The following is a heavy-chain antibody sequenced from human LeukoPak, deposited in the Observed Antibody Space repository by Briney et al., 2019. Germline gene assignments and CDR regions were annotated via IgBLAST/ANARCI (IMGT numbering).Heavy chain of an antibody. CDR2: IYYSGST. CDR3: ARHRVDYYDSSGYFAALFDY. J-gene: IGHJ4*02. D-gene: IGHD3-22*01. V-gene: IGHV4-59*01. CDR1: GGSISSYY. Sequence: PSETLSLTCTVSGGSISSYYWSWIRQPPGKGLEWIGYIYYSGSTNYNPSLKSRVTISVDTSKNHFSLKLSSVTAADTAVYYCARHRVDYYDSSGYFAALFDYWGQGTLVTVSS.